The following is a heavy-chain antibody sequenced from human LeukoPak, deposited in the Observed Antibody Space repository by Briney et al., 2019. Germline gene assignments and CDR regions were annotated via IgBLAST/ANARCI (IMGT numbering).Heavy chain of an antibody. V-gene: IGHV3-30-3*01. CDR3: ARAASPSDFWSGYLGY. Sequence: GGSLRLSCAASGFTFSSYAMHWVRQAPGKGLEWVAVISYDGSNKYYADSVKGRFTISRDNSKNTLYLQMNSLRAEDTAVYYCARAASPSDFWSGYLGYWGQGPLVTVSS. CDR2: ISYDGSNK. D-gene: IGHD3-3*01. J-gene: IGHJ4*02. CDR1: GFTFSSYA.